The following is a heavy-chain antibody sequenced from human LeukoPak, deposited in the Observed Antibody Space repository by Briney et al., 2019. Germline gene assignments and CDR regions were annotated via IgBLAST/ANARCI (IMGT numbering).Heavy chain of an antibody. J-gene: IGHJ4*02. V-gene: IGHV3-23*01. CDR1: GFTFRSYA. CDR3: AKRDAYDSSGYYPLFGY. D-gene: IGHD3-22*01. CDR2: ISGSGGSP. Sequence: GGSLRLSCAASGFTFRSYAMTWVRQAPGKGLEWVSAISGSGGSPYYADFVTGRFSISRDNSNNTLFLQMSSLRADDTAVYYCAKRDAYDSSGYYPLFGYWGQGTLVTVSS.